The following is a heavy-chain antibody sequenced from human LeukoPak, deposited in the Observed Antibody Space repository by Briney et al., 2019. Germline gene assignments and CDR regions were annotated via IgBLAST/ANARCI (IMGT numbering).Heavy chain of an antibody. Sequence: ASVKVSCKVFEYTLTEVSMQWVRHAPGKGLEWMGGFDLEKGETIYAQQFQGRVTVTEDRSTDTNYMELSSLRSEDTAIYDCATNFPNYDISRPASYGMDVWGQGTTVTVSS. CDR2: FDLEKGET. D-gene: IGHD3-9*01. J-gene: IGHJ6*02. V-gene: IGHV1-24*01. CDR3: ATNFPNYDISRPASYGMDV. CDR1: EYTLTEVS.